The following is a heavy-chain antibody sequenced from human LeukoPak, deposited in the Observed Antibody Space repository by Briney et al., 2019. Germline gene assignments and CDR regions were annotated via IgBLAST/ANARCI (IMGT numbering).Heavy chain of an antibody. CDR3: ASYYASGVSAYNYYGMDV. J-gene: IGHJ6*04. D-gene: IGHD3-10*01. CDR2: MSHNRGT. V-gene: IGHV4-38-2*01. Sequence: PSETLSLNCAVSGHSISTGYYWGWIRQPPGKGLEWIGSMSHNRGTYYNPSLKSRVTISMDTSKNQISLRLTSVTAADTAVYYCASYYASGVSAYNYYGMDVWGKGTTVTVSS. CDR1: GHSISTGYY.